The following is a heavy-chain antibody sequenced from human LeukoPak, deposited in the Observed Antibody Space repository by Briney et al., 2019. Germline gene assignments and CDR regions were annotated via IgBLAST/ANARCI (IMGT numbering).Heavy chain of an antibody. J-gene: IGHJ6*03. V-gene: IGHV4-61*05. Sequence: SETLSLTCTLSGVSISSSNSYWGWLRQPPGKGLEWIGYMYHSGSINYNPSLKSRVTISVDTSKNQFSMKLSSVTAAYTAVYYCARLGPTYNDVWSGYYFHMDVWGKGTTVTVSS. CDR2: MYHSGSI. CDR3: ARLGPTYNDVWSGYYFHMDV. CDR1: GVSISSSNSY. D-gene: IGHD3-3*01.